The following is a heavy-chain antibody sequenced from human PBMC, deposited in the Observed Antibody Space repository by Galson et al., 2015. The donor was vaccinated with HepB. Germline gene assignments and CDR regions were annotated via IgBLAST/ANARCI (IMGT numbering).Heavy chain of an antibody. V-gene: IGHV3-33*01. CDR1: GFSFSYYV. CDR3: ARVRSVQSSSSPKWGYYYGMDV. CDR2: IWYDGSNK. D-gene: IGHD6-6*01. J-gene: IGHJ6*02. Sequence: SLRLSCAASGFSFSYYVMHWVRQAPGKGLEWVALIWYDGSNKYYADSVKGRFTISRDSAKNTLSLQMNSLRAEDTAVYYCARVRSVQSSSSPKWGYYYGMDVWGQGTTVTVSS.